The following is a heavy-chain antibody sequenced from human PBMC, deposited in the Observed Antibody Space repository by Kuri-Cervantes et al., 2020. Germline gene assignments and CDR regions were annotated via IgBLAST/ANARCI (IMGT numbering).Heavy chain of an antibody. CDR2: ISGSGGST. J-gene: IGHJ4*02. V-gene: IGHV3-23*01. CDR1: GFTFSSYA. Sequence: GESLKISCAASGFTFSSYAMSWVRQAPGKGLEWVSAISGSGGSTYYADSVKGRFTISRDNAKNSLYLQMNSLRAEDTAVYYCARGENSGWGQGTLVTVSS. D-gene: IGHD3-10*01. CDR3: ARGENSG.